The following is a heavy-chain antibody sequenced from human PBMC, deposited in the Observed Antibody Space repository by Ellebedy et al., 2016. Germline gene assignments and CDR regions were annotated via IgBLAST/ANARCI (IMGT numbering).Heavy chain of an antibody. J-gene: IGHJ4*02. CDR1: GFTFSSYA. Sequence: GESLKISCAASGFTFSSYAMSWVRQAPGKGLEWVSAISGSGGSTYYADSVKGRFTISRDNSKNTLYLQMNSLRAEDTAVYYCAPDPRRATVTTYGGYWGQGTLVTVSS. CDR3: APDPRRATVTTYGGY. CDR2: ISGSGGST. D-gene: IGHD4-17*01. V-gene: IGHV3-23*01.